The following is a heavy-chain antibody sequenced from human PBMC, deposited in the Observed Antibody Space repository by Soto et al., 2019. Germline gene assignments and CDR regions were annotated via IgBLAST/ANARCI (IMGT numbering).Heavy chain of an antibody. CDR1: GGSISSGGYY. Sequence: QVQLQESGPGLVKPSQTLSLTCTVSGGSISSGGYYWSWIRQHPGKGLEWIGYIYYSGSTYYNPSRKSRVTIAVDTSKNQFSLKLSSVTAADTAVYYCARYSSGWSRYPFDYWGQGTLVTVSS. D-gene: IGHD6-19*01. CDR3: ARYSSGWSRYPFDY. J-gene: IGHJ4*02. V-gene: IGHV4-31*03. CDR2: IYYSGST.